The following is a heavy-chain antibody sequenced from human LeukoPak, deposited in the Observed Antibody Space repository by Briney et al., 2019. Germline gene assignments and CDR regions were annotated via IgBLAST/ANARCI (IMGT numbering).Heavy chain of an antibody. CDR1: GYTFTGYY. Sequence: ASVKVSCKAAGYTFTGYYMFWVRQAPGQGLEWMGRINPNSGGTNYAQKFQGRVTMTRDTSISTAYMELSRLRSDDAAVYYCARGYCSGGSCYSVENWFDPWGQGTLVTVSS. V-gene: IGHV1-2*06. J-gene: IGHJ5*02. D-gene: IGHD2-15*01. CDR2: INPNSGGT. CDR3: ARGYCSGGSCYSVENWFDP.